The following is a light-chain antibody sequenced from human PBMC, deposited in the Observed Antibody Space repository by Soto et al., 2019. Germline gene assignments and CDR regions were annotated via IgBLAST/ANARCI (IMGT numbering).Light chain of an antibody. CDR2: EVS. CDR1: SSDVGGYNY. J-gene: IGLJ1*01. V-gene: IGLV2-14*01. Sequence: QSVLTQPASVSGSPGQSITISCTGTSSDVGGYNYVSWYQQHPGKAPKLMIYEVSNRPSGVSNRFSGSKSGNTASLTISGLPDEDEADYYCSSYTSSSTLDVFGTGTKVTVL. CDR3: SSYTSSSTLDV.